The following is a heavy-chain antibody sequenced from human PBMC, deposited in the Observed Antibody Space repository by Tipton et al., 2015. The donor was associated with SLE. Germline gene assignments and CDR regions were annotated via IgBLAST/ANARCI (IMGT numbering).Heavy chain of an antibody. J-gene: IGHJ6*02. CDR3: ARAREYEMPLPLFMDV. V-gene: IGHV4-61*08. Sequence: TLSLTCNVSGASISSSDYSWGWMRQPPGKGLEWIGYVSYAGSTNYNPSLESRVTMSVDTSKNQFSLKLYSVTAADTAVYYCARAREYEMPLPLFMDVWGQGATVTVSS. D-gene: IGHD2/OR15-2a*01. CDR2: VSYAGST. CDR1: GASISSSDYS.